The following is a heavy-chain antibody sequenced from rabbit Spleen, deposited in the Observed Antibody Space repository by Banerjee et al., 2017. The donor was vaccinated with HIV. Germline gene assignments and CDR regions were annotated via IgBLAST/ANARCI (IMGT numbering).Heavy chain of an antibody. J-gene: IGHJ4*01. D-gene: IGHD5-1*01. CDR1: GFDFNNYY. CDR2: IGAGSGTT. Sequence: QEQLVESGGGLVQPGGSLKLSCTASGFDFNNYYMNWVRQAPGKGLEWIGCIGAGSGTTYYASWVNGRFTSSKTSSTTVTLQMTSLTAADTAIYFCARDLVTVIGWNFNLWGPGTLVTVS. V-gene: IGHV1S45*01. CDR3: ARDLVTVIGWNFNL.